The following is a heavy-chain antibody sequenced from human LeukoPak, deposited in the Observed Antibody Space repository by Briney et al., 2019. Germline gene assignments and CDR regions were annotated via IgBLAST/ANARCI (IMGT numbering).Heavy chain of an antibody. J-gene: IGHJ4*02. CDR2: ISGYNGYT. CDR3: ARDRSPRHYYDSSAYHGAAEY. D-gene: IGHD3-22*01. V-gene: IGHV1-18*01. Sequence: ASVKVSCKASGGTFSSYAISWVRQAPGQGLEWMGWISGYNGYTKYTQNLQDRVTMTTDTSTSTAYMELRSLRSDDTAMYYCARDRSPRHYYDSSAYHGAAEYWGQGTLVTVSS. CDR1: GGTFSSYA.